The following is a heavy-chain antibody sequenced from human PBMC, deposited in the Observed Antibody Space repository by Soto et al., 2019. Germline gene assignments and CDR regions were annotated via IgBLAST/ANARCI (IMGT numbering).Heavy chain of an antibody. Sequence: PSDPLSLTCTVAGGSISGFYWSWVRLPAGKGLEWIGRIYSSGATKYNPSLRNRVTMSVDTSTDQYSLNLASMTAADTAVYFCARGPFCGNDCYFDVWGQGTQVTVS. CDR2: IYSSGAT. V-gene: IGHV4-4*07. J-gene: IGHJ4*02. CDR3: ARGPFCGNDCYFDV. D-gene: IGHD2-21*02. CDR1: GGSISGFY.